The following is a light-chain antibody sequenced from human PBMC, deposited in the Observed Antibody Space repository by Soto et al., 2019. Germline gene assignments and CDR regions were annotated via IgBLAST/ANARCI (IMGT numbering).Light chain of an antibody. V-gene: IGKV3-15*01. Sequence: EIGMTQSPATLSVSPGESATLSCRASQRISRNLAWYQQKPGQAPRLLIYDASTRATAIPARFSGSGSETEFTLTISSLQSEDSAVYYCQQYNNWPPWTFGQGTKVDI. CDR1: QRISRN. CDR3: QQYNNWPPWT. J-gene: IGKJ1*01. CDR2: DAS.